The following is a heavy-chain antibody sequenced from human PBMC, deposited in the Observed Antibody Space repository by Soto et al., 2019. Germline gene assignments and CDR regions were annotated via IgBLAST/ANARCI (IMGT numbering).Heavy chain of an antibody. D-gene: IGHD2-21*02. CDR2: ISGSGGIT. Sequence: GGSLRLSCAVSGFPLEKYGMNWVRQAPGKGLEWVSSISGSGGITYYADSVKGRFTISIDNSKNTLYLQMNSLRAEDTAVYYCAKGDGPPAYCGGDCQDYYYYGLEVWGQGTTVTVSS. J-gene: IGHJ6*02. V-gene: IGHV3-23*01. CDR3: AKGDGPPAYCGGDCQDYYYYGLEV. CDR1: GFPLEKYG.